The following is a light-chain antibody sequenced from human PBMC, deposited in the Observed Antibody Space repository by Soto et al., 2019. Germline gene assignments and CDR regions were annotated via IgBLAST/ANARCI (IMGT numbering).Light chain of an antibody. CDR2: TAS. J-gene: IGKJ4*01. CDR3: QQSSSLPLI. Sequence: DIQMTQSPSSVSASVGDRVTITCRARQVITSWLSWYQQKPGRAPKLLLYTASSLQSGVPSRFSGSGSGTDFTLTIRGLQPEAFATYYCQQSSSLPLIFGGRTKVAIK. CDR1: QVITSW. V-gene: IGKV1-12*01.